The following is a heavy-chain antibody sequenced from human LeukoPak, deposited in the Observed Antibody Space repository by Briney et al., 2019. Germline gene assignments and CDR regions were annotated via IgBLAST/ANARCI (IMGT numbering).Heavy chain of an antibody. CDR1: GYTLTELS. CDR3: ATPPYCSSTSCHDY. J-gene: IGHJ4*02. CDR2: FDPEDGET. V-gene: IGHV1-24*01. D-gene: IGHD2-2*01. Sequence: GSVKVSCKVSGYTLTELSMHWVRQAPGKGLEWMGGFDPEDGETTYAQKFQGRVTMTEDTSTDTAYMELSSLRSEDTAVYYCATPPYCSSTSCHDYWGQGTLVTVSS.